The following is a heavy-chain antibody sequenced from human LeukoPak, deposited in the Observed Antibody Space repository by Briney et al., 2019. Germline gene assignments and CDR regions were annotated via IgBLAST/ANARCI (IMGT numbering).Heavy chain of an antibody. CDR1: GFTFSSYE. CDR2: ISSSGSTI. D-gene: IGHD1-14*01. V-gene: IGHV3-48*03. Sequence: PGGSLRLSCAASGFTFSSYEMNWVRQAPGEGLEWVSYISSSGSTIYYADSVKGRFTISRDNAKNSLYLQMNSLRAEDTAVYYCARETSGDWFDPWGQGTLVTVSS. CDR3: ARETSGDWFDP. J-gene: IGHJ5*02.